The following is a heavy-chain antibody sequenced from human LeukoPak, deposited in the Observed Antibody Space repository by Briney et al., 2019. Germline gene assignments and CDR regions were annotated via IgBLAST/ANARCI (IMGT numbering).Heavy chain of an antibody. V-gene: IGHV3-23*01. D-gene: IGHD3-22*01. Sequence: GGSLRLSCAASGFTFNNYAMNWVRQGPGKGLEWVSGISGSGGGTYYADSVKGRFTISRDNSKNTLYLQMNSLRAEDTAVYYCARGPITMTKPVDYWGQGTLVTVSS. CDR3: ARGPITMTKPVDY. J-gene: IGHJ4*02. CDR2: ISGSGGGT. CDR1: GFTFNNYA.